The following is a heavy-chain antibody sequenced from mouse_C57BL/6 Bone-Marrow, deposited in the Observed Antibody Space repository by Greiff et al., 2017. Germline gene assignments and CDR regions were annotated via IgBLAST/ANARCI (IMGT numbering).Heavy chain of an antibody. CDR1: GYAFSSSW. CDR3: AGWPPAWFAY. D-gene: IGHD2-3*01. V-gene: IGHV1-82*01. J-gene: IGHJ3*01. Sequence: VQLQESGPELVKPGASVKISCKASGYAFSSSWMNWVKQRPGKGLEWIGRIYPGDGDTNYNGKFKGKATLTADKSSSTAYMRLSRLTAEDSAVYFCAGWPPAWFAYWGQGTLVTVSA. CDR2: IYPGDGDT.